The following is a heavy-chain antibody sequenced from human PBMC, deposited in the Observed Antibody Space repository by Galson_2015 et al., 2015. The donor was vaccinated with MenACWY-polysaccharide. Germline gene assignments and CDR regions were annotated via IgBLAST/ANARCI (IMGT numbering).Heavy chain of an antibody. D-gene: IGHD3-10*01. Sequence: SLRLSCAASDFTFSAHGMHWVRQAPGKGLEWVAAIWYDGGKRYYADAVEGRFAVSRDNSQSTLYLQMDSLRAEDTAVYYCARLPGEFLFDNYWGQGTLVTVSS. CDR1: DFTFSAHG. CDR2: IWYDGGKR. V-gene: IGHV3-33*01. CDR3: ARLPGEFLFDNY. J-gene: IGHJ4*02.